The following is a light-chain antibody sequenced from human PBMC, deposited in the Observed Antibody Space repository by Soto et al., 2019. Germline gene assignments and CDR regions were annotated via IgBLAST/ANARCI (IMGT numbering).Light chain of an antibody. CDR1: QSISRW. CDR2: DAS. V-gene: IGKV1-5*01. Sequence: DIQMTQSPSTLSASFGEIVTITFRASQSISRWLAWYQQKPGKAPKALIYDASTLRSGVPSRFSGGGSGTEFTLTISSLQPDDFATYYCQQYNTYSTFGQGTRLEIK. CDR3: QQYNTYST. J-gene: IGKJ5*01.